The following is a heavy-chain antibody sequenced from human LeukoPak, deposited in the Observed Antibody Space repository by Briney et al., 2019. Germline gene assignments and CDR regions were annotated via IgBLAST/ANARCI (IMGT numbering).Heavy chain of an antibody. J-gene: IGHJ4*01. Sequence: ASVKVSCKASGYTFTRYGISWVRQAPGQGLEWMGWISAYNGNTNYAQKLQGRVTMTTDTSTSTAYMELRSLRSDDTAVYYCAWRLAVAGILDYWGHGTLVTVSS. CDR1: GYTFTRYG. V-gene: IGHV1-18*04. CDR3: AWRLAVAGILDY. D-gene: IGHD6-19*01. CDR2: ISAYNGNT.